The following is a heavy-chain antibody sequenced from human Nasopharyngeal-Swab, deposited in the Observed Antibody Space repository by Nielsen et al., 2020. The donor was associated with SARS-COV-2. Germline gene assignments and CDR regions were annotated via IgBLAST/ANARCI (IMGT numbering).Heavy chain of an antibody. CDR1: GGSFRGYS. J-gene: IGHJ5*02. V-gene: IGHV4-34*01. D-gene: IGHD6-19*01. CDR3: ARGRGSSGLTYNWFDP. CDR2: INHSGST. Sequence: SDTLSLTFPVYGGSFRGYSWRCIRPPPGKGLEWIGEINHSGSTNYNPSLKSRVTISVDTSKNQFSLKLSSVTAADTAVYYCARGRGSSGLTYNWFDPWGQGTLVTVSS.